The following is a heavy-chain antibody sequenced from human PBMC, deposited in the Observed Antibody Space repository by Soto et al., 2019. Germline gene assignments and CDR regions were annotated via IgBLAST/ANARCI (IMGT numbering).Heavy chain of an antibody. CDR3: AKPPLRYGSGSN. Sequence: EVQLLESGGGLVQPGGSLRLSCAASGVTFSSYAMSWVRQAPGQGLEWVSAISGSGGSTYYADSVKGRFTISRDNSKNTLYLQMNSLRAEDTAVYYCAKPPLRYGSGSNWGQGTLVTVSS. J-gene: IGHJ4*02. D-gene: IGHD3-10*01. V-gene: IGHV3-23*01. CDR2: ISGSGGST. CDR1: GVTFSSYA.